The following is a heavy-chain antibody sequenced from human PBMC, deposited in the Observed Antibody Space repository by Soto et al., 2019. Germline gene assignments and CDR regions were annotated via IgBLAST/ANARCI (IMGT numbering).Heavy chain of an antibody. CDR1: GGSISGFF. Sequence: PSETLSLTCSVSGGSISGFFWTWIRQPPGKGLECIGYIYYSGSTSYNPSLKSRVTISVDTSKNQFSLKLISVSAADTAVYYCARSQAGLGATTFDYWGQGTLVTVPS. CDR2: IYYSGST. V-gene: IGHV4-59*08. CDR3: ARSQAGLGATTFDY. J-gene: IGHJ4*02. D-gene: IGHD1-26*01.